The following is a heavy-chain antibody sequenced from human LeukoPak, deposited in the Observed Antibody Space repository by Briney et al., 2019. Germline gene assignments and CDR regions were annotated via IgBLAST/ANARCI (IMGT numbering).Heavy chain of an antibody. Sequence: GGSLRLSCAASGFTFSSYGMHWVRQAPGKGLGWVAVISYDGSNKYYADSVKGRFTISRDNSKNTLYLQMNSLRAEDTAVYYCAKTGGYSGYDRGSYFDYWGQGTLVTVSS. J-gene: IGHJ4*02. CDR3: AKTGGYSGYDRGSYFDY. CDR2: ISYDGSNK. D-gene: IGHD5-12*01. V-gene: IGHV3-30*18. CDR1: GFTFSSYG.